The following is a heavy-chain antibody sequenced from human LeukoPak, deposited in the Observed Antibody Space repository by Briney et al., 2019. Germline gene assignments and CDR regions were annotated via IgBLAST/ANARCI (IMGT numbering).Heavy chain of an antibody. J-gene: IGHJ4*02. D-gene: IGHD5-12*01. CDR3: TRDGGYSGFDFDY. Sequence: GGSLRLSCAASGFGFNSYSMNWVRQAPGKGLEWISYITGSGSDRVYKMYADSVRGRFTNSRDDARKSFYLQMTSLRAEDTAVYYCTRDGGYSGFDFDYWGQGVLVTVSS. CDR1: GFGFNSYS. CDR2: ITGSGSDRV. V-gene: IGHV3-21*05.